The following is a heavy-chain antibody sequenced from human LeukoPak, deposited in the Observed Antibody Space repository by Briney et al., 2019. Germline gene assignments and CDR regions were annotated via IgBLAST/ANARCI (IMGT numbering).Heavy chain of an antibody. J-gene: IGHJ4*02. CDR1: GFTFSTYS. Sequence: PGGSLRLSCAASGFTFSTYSMIWVRQAPGRGLEWVSYISTGSITIHYADSVQGQFTPSRDNAKNSLYLQMNSLRDEDTAVYSCARANWNDFDYWGQGTLVTVSS. D-gene: IGHD1-1*01. CDR3: ARANWNDFDY. CDR2: ISTGSITI. V-gene: IGHV3-48*02.